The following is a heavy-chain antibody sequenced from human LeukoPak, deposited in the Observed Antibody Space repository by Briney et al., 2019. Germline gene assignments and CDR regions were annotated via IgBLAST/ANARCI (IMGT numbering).Heavy chain of an antibody. J-gene: IGHJ3*02. V-gene: IGHV3-30*04. CDR2: ISKDGSMR. CDR1: GSSFTKYA. Sequence: GGSLRVSCAASGSSFTKYAMDWVRQAPGKGLEWVAIISKDGSMRYYADSVKGRFTVSRDNSNNAVYLQMNSLKSEDTAVYYCAGEKFDIWGQGTMVTVSA. CDR3: AGEKFDI.